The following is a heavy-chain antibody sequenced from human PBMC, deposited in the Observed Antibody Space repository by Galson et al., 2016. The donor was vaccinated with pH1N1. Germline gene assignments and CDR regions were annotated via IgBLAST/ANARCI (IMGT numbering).Heavy chain of an antibody. CDR3: ASGLRHFDSLPIDS. Sequence: QSGAEVKKPGESLKISCKASGYTFNALYIYWVRQAPGQGLEWMGRINGNSGATKYAQRFQGRVTVTRDSSITTSYMELSNLTPDDTALYFCASGLRHFDSLPIDSWGQGTLVSVSS. CDR1: GYTFNALY. J-gene: IGHJ5*01. V-gene: IGHV1-2*06. CDR2: INGNSGAT. D-gene: IGHD3-9*01.